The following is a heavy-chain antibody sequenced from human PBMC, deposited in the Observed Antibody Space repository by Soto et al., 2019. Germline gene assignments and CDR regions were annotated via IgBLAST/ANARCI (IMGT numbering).Heavy chain of an antibody. CDR2: IRSKAYGGTT. V-gene: IGHV3-49*03. CDR3: TCVRVADTQGY. CDR1: GFPFGDFG. Sequence: PGGSLRLSCTASGFPFGDFGMSWFRQAPGKGLEWVGFIRSKAYGGTTEYAASVKGRFTISRDDSKSIAYLQINSLKTEDTAVYYCTCVRVADTQGYWSQGTLVTVSS. J-gene: IGHJ4*02. D-gene: IGHD6-19*01.